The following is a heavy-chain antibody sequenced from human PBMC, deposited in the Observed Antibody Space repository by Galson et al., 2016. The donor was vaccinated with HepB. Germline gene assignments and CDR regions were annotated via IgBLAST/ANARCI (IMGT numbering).Heavy chain of an antibody. CDR2: IHHTKRT. CDR1: GGSFSGYF. J-gene: IGHJ4*02. V-gene: IGHV4-34*01. Sequence: SETLSLTCAVSGGSFSGYFWSWIRQPPGKGLEWIGEIHHTKRTNYNPSLKSRVTISMDTSKNLFSLRLTSVTAADTAVYYCARWDYGSGTYYNKNFYFDSWGQGTLVTVSS. CDR3: ARWDYGSGTYYNKNFYFDS. D-gene: IGHD3-10*01.